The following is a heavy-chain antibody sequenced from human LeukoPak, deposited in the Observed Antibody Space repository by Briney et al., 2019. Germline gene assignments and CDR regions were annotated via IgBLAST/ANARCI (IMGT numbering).Heavy chain of an antibody. Sequence: GGSLRLSCAASGFTFNYYSMNWVRQAPGKGLEWVSYISSSSSTIYYADSVKGRFTISRDNAKNSLYLQMNSLRAEDTAVYYCARYNLDAFDIWGQGTMVTVSS. CDR1: GFTFNYYS. J-gene: IGHJ3*02. CDR3: ARYNLDAFDI. D-gene: IGHD1-1*01. CDR2: ISSSSSTI. V-gene: IGHV3-48*01.